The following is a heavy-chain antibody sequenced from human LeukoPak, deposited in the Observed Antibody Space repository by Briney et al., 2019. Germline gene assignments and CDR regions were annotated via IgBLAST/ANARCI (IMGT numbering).Heavy chain of an antibody. V-gene: IGHV3-30*18. CDR3: AKDPRGGYYFDY. D-gene: IGHD3-16*01. Sequence: GGSLRLSCAASGFPFSSYGMHWVRQAPGKGLEWVAVISYDGSNKYYADSVKGRFTISRDNSKNTLYLQMNSLRAEDTAVYYCAKDPRGGYYFDYWGQGTLVTVSS. J-gene: IGHJ4*02. CDR2: ISYDGSNK. CDR1: GFPFSSYG.